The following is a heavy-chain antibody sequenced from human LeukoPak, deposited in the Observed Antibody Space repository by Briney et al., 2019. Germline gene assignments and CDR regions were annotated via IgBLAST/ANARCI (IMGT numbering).Heavy chain of an antibody. D-gene: IGHD2-2*02. CDR3: ARDRGHTQGWFDP. CDR2: IYYSGST. Sequence: AETLSLTCTVSGGSISIYYWSWIRQPPGKGLEWIGYIYYSGSTNYNPSLKSRVTISVDTSKNQFSLKLSSVTAADTAVYYCARDRGHTQGWFDPWGQGTLVTVSS. J-gene: IGHJ5*02. CDR1: GGSISIYY. V-gene: IGHV4-59*01.